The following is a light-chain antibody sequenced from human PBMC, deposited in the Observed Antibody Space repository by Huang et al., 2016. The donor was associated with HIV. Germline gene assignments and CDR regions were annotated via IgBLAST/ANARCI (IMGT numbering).Light chain of an antibody. J-gene: IGKJ4*01. CDR1: QSISAY. CDR2: GAS. CDR3: QKSYTTPLT. Sequence: DIQMTQSPSSLSASVGDRVTITCRASQSISAYLNWYQQKPGKAPKLLIYGASTLQSGVPSRFNGSGSGTDFTLTINSLQPEDFATYYCQKSYTTPLTFGGGTKVEI. V-gene: IGKV1-39*01.